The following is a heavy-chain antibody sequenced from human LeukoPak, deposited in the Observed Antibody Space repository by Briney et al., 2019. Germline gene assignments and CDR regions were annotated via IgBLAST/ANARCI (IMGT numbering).Heavy chain of an antibody. CDR1: GGSMSSYY. J-gene: IGHJ4*02. CDR2: VYYSGST. V-gene: IGHV4-59*01. Sequence: SETLSLTCTVSGGSMSSYYWSWIRQPPGKGLEWIGYVYYSGSTNYNPSLKSRVTISVDTSKNHFSLRLSSVTAADTAVYYCARSELLWFGGVNSGFDYWGQGTLVTVSS. D-gene: IGHD3-10*01. CDR3: ARSELLWFGGVNSGFDY.